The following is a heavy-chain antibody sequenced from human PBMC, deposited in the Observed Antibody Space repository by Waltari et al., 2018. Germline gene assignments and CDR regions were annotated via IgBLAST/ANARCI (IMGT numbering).Heavy chain of an antibody. CDR2: VHRSGRT. Sequence: QVQLQESGPGLVKPSGTLSLTCGVSGDSMTGNYWWSWVRQPPGKGLEWIGQVHRSGRTNYNPPSESRVTVSIDTSNTQISLELTSATAADTALYFCARDRGRGLYLDSWGRGILVTVSP. CDR1: GDSMTGNYW. CDR3: ARDRGRGLYLDS. D-gene: IGHD2-15*01. J-gene: IGHJ4*02. V-gene: IGHV4-4*02.